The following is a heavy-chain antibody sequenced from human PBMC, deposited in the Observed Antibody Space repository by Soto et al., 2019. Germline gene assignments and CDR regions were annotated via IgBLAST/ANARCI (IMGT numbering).Heavy chain of an antibody. CDR2: IYYSGST. Sequence: SETLSLTCTFSGFSISSYYWSWIRQPPGKGLEWIGYIYYSGSTNYNPSLKSRVTISVDTSKNQFSLKLSSVTAADTAVYYCARARLSRSWWFDPWGQGTLVTVSS. D-gene: IGHD3-10*01. V-gene: IGHV4-59*01. CDR3: ARARLSRSWWFDP. CDR1: GFSISSYY. J-gene: IGHJ5*02.